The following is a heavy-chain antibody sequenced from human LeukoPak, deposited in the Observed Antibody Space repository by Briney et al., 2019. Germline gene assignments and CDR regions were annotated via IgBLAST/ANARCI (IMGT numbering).Heavy chain of an antibody. Sequence: SETLSLTCSVSDDSITIYYWTWIRQRPGQGLGWIGYIDHTGTTNYNPSLNSRVTISRATSKNHFSLQLSSVTAADTAVYFCARGRVSSSTWHSAYSYYVYMDVWGKGTTVTVSS. CDR3: ARGRVSSSTWHSAYSYYVYMDV. J-gene: IGHJ6*03. D-gene: IGHD4-11*01. CDR1: DDSITIYY. CDR2: IDHTGTT. V-gene: IGHV4-59*01.